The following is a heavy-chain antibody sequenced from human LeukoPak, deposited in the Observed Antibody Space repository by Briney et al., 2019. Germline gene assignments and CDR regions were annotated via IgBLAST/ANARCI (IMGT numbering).Heavy chain of an antibody. CDR1: GGSISSGGYY. V-gene: IGHV4-30-2*01. D-gene: IGHD3-16*01. CDR3: ARSRSGYGRYFDF. Sequence: PSETLSLTCTVSGGSISSGGYYWSWIRQPPGKGLEWIGYIYHSGSTYYNPSLKSRVTISVDRSKNQFSLKLSSVTAADTAVYYCARSRSGYGRYFDFWGRGTLVTVSS. J-gene: IGHJ2*01. CDR2: IYHSGST.